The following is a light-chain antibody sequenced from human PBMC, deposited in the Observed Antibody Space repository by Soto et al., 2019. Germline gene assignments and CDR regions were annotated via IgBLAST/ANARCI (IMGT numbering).Light chain of an antibody. CDR3: LQRSNWPRT. CDR1: QSVSSY. Sequence: EIVLTQSPATLSLSPGKRATLSCRASQSVSSYLAWYQQKPGQAPRLLIYNASNRATGIPDRFSGSGSGTEFSLTISGLGPEDFAVYYCLQRSNWPRTFGEGTKVELK. J-gene: IGKJ1*01. V-gene: IGKV3-11*01. CDR2: NAS.